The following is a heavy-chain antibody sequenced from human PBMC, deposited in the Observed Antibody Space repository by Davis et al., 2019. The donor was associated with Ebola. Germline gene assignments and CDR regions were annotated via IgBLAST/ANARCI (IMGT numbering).Heavy chain of an antibody. CDR3: ARADRSPYCSGGACYYLDY. J-gene: IGHJ4*02. CDR2: IRFDGSDK. V-gene: IGHV3-30*02. D-gene: IGHD2-15*01. CDR1: GFTFSTYG. Sequence: GESLKISCAASGFTFSTYGMFWVRQAPGKGLEWVAFIRFDGSDKYYADSVKGRFTISRENSKDTLDLQMNSLRPEDTAVYYCARADRSPYCSGGACYYLDYWGQGTLVTVSS.